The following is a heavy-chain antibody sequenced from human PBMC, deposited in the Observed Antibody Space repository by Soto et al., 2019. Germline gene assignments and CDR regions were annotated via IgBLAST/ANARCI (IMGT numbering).Heavy chain of an antibody. CDR3: ARTRITMVRGVRAYYYYGMDV. CDR2: INHSGST. Sequence: SETLSLTCAVYGGSLSGYHWSGIRQPPGKGLEWIGEINHSGSTNYNPSLKSRVTISVDTSKNQFSLKLSSVTAADTAVYYCARTRITMVRGVRAYYYYGMDVWGQGT. D-gene: IGHD3-10*01. J-gene: IGHJ6*02. CDR1: GGSLSGYH. V-gene: IGHV4-34*01.